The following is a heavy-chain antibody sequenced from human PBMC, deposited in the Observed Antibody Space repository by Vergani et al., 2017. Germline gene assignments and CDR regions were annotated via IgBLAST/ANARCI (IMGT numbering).Heavy chain of an antibody. D-gene: IGHD5-24*01. V-gene: IGHV3-23*01. J-gene: IGHJ4*02. CDR1: GFTFRSHS. CDR2: IKNTGDST. CDR3: GRGSDNYN. Sequence: EVQLLQSEGAVVQPGGSLRLFCVASGFTFRSHSMRWVRQGHGQGLVWVSSIKNTGDSTHYADSVKGRFTRSRDHSKNTLYLQMNSLRVEDTAVYYCGRGSDNYNWGQGTLVTVSS.